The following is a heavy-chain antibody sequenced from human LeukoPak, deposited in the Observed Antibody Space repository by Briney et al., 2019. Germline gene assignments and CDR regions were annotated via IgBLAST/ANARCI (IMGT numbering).Heavy chain of an antibody. D-gene: IGHD2-15*01. CDR2: IYSGGST. J-gene: IGHJ4*02. CDR3: AKDPQTGWYFDY. Sequence: GGSLRLSCAASGFTVSSNYMSWVRQAPGKGLEWVSVIYSGGSTYYADSVKGRFTISRDNSKNTLYLQMNSLRAEDTAVYYCAKDPQTGWYFDYWGQGTLVTVSS. CDR1: GFTVSSNY. V-gene: IGHV3-53*01.